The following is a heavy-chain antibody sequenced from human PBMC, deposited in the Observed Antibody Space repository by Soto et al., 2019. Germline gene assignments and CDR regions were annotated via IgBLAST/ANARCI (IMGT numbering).Heavy chain of an antibody. CDR3: ARGGYYDSSGYYGVSDY. Sequence: QVQLVESGGGVVQPGRSLRLSCAASGFTFSSYAMHWVRQAPGKGLEWVAVISYDGSNKYYADSVKGRFTISRDNSQNTLYLQMNSLRAEDTAVYYCARGGYYDSSGYYGVSDYWGQGTLVTVSS. V-gene: IGHV3-30-3*01. J-gene: IGHJ4*02. CDR2: ISYDGSNK. CDR1: GFTFSSYA. D-gene: IGHD3-22*01.